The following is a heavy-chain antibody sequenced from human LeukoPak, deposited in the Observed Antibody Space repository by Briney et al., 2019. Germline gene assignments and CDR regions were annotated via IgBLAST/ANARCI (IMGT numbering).Heavy chain of an antibody. D-gene: IGHD6-13*01. CDR2: IGLGGDT. V-gene: IGHV3-13*04. J-gene: IGHJ4*02. CDR1: GFTFSSFD. Sequence: PGGSLRLSCAASGFTFSSFDMHWVRQVTGKGLEWVSAIGLGGDTYYPGSVKGRFTISRGNAKNSLYLQMNSLRAGDTAVYYCVRASSSWYYFDYWGQGTLVTVSS. CDR3: VRASSSWYYFDY.